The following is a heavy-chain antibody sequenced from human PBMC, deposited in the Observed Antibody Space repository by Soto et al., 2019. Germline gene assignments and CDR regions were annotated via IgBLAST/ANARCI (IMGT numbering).Heavy chain of an antibody. Sequence: QVQLEESGGGVVQPGRSLRLSCAASGFTFSSHAMHWVRQAPGKGLEWVAVTSYDGSKKYYADSVKGRFTISRDNFKNTLHLQMDSLRPEDTAVYYCVRDRVVAGIGEVDYWGQGTLVTVSS. CDR1: GFTFSSHA. CDR2: TSYDGSKK. V-gene: IGHV3-30-3*01. CDR3: VRDRVVAGIGEVDY. J-gene: IGHJ4*02. D-gene: IGHD6-19*01.